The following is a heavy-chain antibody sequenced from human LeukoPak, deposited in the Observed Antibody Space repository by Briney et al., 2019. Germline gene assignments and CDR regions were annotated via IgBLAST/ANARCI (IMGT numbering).Heavy chain of an antibody. V-gene: IGHV3-23*01. CDR2: ITGSGGST. J-gene: IGHJ5*01. D-gene: IGHD1-26*01. Sequence: GGSLRLSCAASGFTFSSYGMSWVRQAPGMGLEWVSGITGSGGSTYYADSVKGRFTISRDNSKNTLYLQMNSLRVEDTAVYYCAKFSGPTTVGFDFWGQGALFTVSS. CDR1: GFTFSSYG. CDR3: AKFSGPTTVGFDF.